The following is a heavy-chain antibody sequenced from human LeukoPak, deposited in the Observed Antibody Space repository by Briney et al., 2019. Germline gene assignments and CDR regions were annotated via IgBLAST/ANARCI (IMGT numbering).Heavy chain of an antibody. Sequence: IPSETLSLTCTVSGGSISSGSYYWSWIRQPAVKGLEWIGRIYTSGSTNYNPSLKSRVTISVDTSKNQFSLKLSSVTAADTAVYYCARDIRSPKLTMVRGVIISYNYYYYMDVWGKGTTVTISS. CDR3: ARDIRSPKLTMVRGVIISYNYYYYMDV. J-gene: IGHJ6*03. V-gene: IGHV4-61*02. CDR1: GGSISSGSYY. CDR2: IYTSGST. D-gene: IGHD3-10*01.